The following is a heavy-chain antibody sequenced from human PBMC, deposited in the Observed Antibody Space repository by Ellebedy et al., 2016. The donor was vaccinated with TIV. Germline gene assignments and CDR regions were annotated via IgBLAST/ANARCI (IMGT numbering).Heavy chain of an antibody. Sequence: PGGSLRLSCSASGITFSSYSMNWVRQAPGKGLAWISCISNGGSIVNYADSVQGRFTISRDDAKNSLYLQMNSLRAEDTAVYYCARGGPGGDNWFFGLWGRGTRVTVSS. V-gene: IGHV3-48*04. J-gene: IGHJ2*01. CDR1: GITFSSYS. CDR2: ISNGGSIV. CDR3: ARGGPGGDNWFFGL. D-gene: IGHD3-10*01.